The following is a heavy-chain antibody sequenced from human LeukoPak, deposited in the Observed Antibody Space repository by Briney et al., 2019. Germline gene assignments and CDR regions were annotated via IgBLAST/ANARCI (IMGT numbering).Heavy chain of an antibody. CDR2: ISSSGRSI. CDR3: ARGSYGSEYYFDS. J-gene: IGHJ4*02. CDR1: GFTFTTYS. D-gene: IGHD1-14*01. V-gene: IGHV3-21*01. Sequence: TGGSLRLSCEASGFTFTTYSMNWVRQAPGKGLEWVSCISSSGRSIYYADSVKGRFTISRDNAKNSLYLQMNSLRAEDTAVYYCARGSYGSEYYFDSWGQGTLVTVSS.